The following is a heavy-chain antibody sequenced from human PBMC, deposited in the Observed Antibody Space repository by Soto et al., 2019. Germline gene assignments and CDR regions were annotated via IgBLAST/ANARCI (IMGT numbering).Heavy chain of an antibody. CDR3: GSVRPSGYVLF. CDR1: GGSLSSYY. CDR2: VYFSGNT. J-gene: IGHJ4*02. Sequence: SETLCLTCTVSGGSLSSYYWTWCRQSPGKGLEWIGYVYFSGNTNYNPSLKSRVTISIDTSKNQFSLRLASVTAADTAFYYCGSVRPSGYVLFWGQGTLLTVS. V-gene: IGHV4-59*01. D-gene: IGHD6-25*01.